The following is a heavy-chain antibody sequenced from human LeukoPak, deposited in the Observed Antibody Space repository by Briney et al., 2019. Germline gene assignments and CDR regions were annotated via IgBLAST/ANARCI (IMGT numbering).Heavy chain of an antibody. J-gene: IGHJ5*02. CDR2: ISGKGYGGTS. D-gene: IGHD2-15*01. V-gene: IGHV3-49*04. Sequence: GGSLRLSCTGSGFTFGDYAMSWVRQAPGKGLEWVGVISGKGYGGTSEYSASVRGRFSSARDDYKRIAHLHMNSLQTEDTAVYYCTRDQRYCSGGSCSYAHWFDPWGQGTLVTVSS. CDR3: TRDQRYCSGGSCSYAHWFDP. CDR1: GFTFGDYA.